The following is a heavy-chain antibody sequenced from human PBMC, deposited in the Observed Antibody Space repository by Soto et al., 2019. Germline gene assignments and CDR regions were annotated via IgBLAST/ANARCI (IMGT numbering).Heavy chain of an antibody. Sequence: TLSLTCSVSGDSVSTDRYFWTWIRQPPGKGLEWIAYISYTGDTNYNPSLKSRVTISIDTSRNQFSLTLTSVTAADTAVYFCARIVVGATVDLWGQGSLVTVSS. CDR3: ARIVVGATVDL. CDR2: ISYTGDT. CDR1: GDSVSTDRYF. D-gene: IGHD1-26*01. V-gene: IGHV4-61*01. J-gene: IGHJ5*02.